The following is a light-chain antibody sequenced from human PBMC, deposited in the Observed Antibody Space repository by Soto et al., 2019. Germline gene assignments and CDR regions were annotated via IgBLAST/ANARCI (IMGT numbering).Light chain of an antibody. V-gene: IGKV1-5*01. CDR3: EQFAKSST. J-gene: IGKJ1*01. Sequence: IQMTQSPATLSASVGDRVTITCRASHTIERWMAWYQQKRGRAPSLLIFDATTFHSGVPSRFSGGGSGTEFPLAINGRQPDDFATYYCEQFAKSSTLGQGTKVE. CDR2: DAT. CDR1: HTIERW.